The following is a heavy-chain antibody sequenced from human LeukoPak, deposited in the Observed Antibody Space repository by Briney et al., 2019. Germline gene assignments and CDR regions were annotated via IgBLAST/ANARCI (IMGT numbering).Heavy chain of an antibody. CDR3: ARRVRGVVHLDAFDI. D-gene: IGHD3-10*01. CDR1: GYSFSTYW. Sequence: RGEFLRISCKGSGYSFSTYWINWVRLMPGKGVEWMGRIDPSDSYTKYSPSSQGHVTISVDKSISTAYLQWTSLKATDTAMYYCARRVRGVVHLDAFDIWGQGTMVTVSS. CDR2: IDPSDSYT. J-gene: IGHJ3*02. V-gene: IGHV5-10-1*01.